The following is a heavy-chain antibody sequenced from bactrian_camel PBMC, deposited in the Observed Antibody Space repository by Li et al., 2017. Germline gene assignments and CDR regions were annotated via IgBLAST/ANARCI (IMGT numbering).Heavy chain of an antibody. Sequence: VQLVESGGGSVQAGGSLVLSCTISGYTYSSNCMGWFRQAPGKEREGVAAINTGDGSTYYADSVKGRFAISQDNAGTTVYLQMNSLKPDDTAMYYCAAHHWVEAGCGTAIRLYNYWGQGTQFTVS. D-gene: IGHD3*01. V-gene: IGHV3S40*01. CDR1: GYTYSSNC. CDR2: INTGDGST. J-gene: IGHJ4*01. CDR3: AAHHWVEAGCGTAIRLYNY.